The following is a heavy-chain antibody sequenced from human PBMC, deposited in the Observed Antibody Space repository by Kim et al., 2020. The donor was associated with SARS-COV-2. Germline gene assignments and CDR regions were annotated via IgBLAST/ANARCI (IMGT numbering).Heavy chain of an antibody. Sequence: ASVKVSCKASGYTFTSYGISWVRQAPGQGLEWMGWISAYNGNTNYAQKLQGRVTMTTDTSTSTAYMELRSLRSDDTAVYYCARDYYGSGSYWKSGYYMDVWGKGTTVTVSS. CDR2: ISAYNGNT. CDR1: GYTFTSYG. J-gene: IGHJ6*03. D-gene: IGHD3-10*01. CDR3: ARDYYGSGSYWKSGYYMDV. V-gene: IGHV1-18*01.